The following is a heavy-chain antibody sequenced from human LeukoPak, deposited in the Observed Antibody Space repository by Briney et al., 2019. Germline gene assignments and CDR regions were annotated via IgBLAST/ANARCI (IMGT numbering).Heavy chain of an antibody. CDR1: GFTFSRYS. CDR2: ISSGSGTI. D-gene: IGHD3-10*01. CDR3: AREASTYSYGSGMDV. Sequence: GGSLRLSCAASGFTFSRYSINRVRQAPGKGLEWVSYISSGSGTIYYADSVKGRFTISRDNAKNSLYLQMNSLRAEDTAVYYCAREASTYSYGSGMDVWGQGTTVTVSS. V-gene: IGHV3-48*01. J-gene: IGHJ6*02.